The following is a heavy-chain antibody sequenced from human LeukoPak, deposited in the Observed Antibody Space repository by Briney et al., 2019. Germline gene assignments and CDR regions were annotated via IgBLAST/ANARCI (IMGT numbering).Heavy chain of an antibody. V-gene: IGHV3-48*02. D-gene: IGHD1-26*01. CDR1: GFTFSSYS. Sequence: GGSLRLSCAASGFTFSSYSMNWVRQAPGKGLEWVSHITASGTAMFFADSVKGRFTISRDNAKNSLYLQMNSLRDEDTAVYYCASSGSYRFDYWGQGTLVTVSS. CDR2: ITASGTAM. J-gene: IGHJ4*02. CDR3: ASSGSYRFDY.